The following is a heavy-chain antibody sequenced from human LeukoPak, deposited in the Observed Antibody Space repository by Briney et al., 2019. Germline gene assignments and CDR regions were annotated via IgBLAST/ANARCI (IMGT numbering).Heavy chain of an antibody. D-gene: IGHD3-3*01. V-gene: IGHV4-34*01. J-gene: IGHJ3*02. CDR2: INHSGST. CDR1: GGSFSGYY. Sequence: SETLSLTCAVYGGSFSGYYCSWIRQPPGKGLEWIGEINHSGSTNYNPSLKSRVTISVDTSKNQFSLKLSSVTAADTAVYYCARLTPYCDFWSGYYHDAFDIWGQGTMVTVSS. CDR3: ARLTPYCDFWSGYYHDAFDI.